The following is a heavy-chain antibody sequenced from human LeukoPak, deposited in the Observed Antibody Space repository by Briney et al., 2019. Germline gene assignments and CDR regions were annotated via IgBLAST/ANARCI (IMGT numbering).Heavy chain of an antibody. Sequence: PGGSLRLSCAASGFTVSSNYMSWVRQAPGKGMEWVSVIYSGGSTYYADSVKGRFTISRDNSKNTLYLHMNSLRAEDTAGYYFARVSSRGGAFDIWGQGTMVTVSS. V-gene: IGHV3-53*01. CDR1: GFTVSSNY. CDR2: IYSGGST. CDR3: ARVSSRGGAFDI. D-gene: IGHD2-2*01. J-gene: IGHJ3*02.